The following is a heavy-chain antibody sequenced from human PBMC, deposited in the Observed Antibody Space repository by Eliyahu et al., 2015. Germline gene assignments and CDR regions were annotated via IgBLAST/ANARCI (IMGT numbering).Heavy chain of an antibody. CDR3: ARDRSDSYTDY. D-gene: IGHD5-18*01. Sequence: QVQLVESGGGVVQPGRSLRXSCVASGFTFSNYGMHWVRQAPGKGLEWVAVIWYDGINKYYADSMKGRFTVSRDNSKNTLYLQMNSLRAEDTAVYYCARDRSDSYTDYWGQGTLVTVSS. V-gene: IGHV3-33*01. CDR2: IWYDGINK. CDR1: GFTFSNYG. J-gene: IGHJ4*02.